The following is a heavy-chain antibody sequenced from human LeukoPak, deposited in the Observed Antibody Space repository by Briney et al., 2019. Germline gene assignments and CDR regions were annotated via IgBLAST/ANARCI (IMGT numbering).Heavy chain of an antibody. J-gene: IGHJ4*02. D-gene: IGHD5-18*01. CDR2: ISGSGGST. V-gene: IGHV3-23*01. CDR3: AKNGRGYSSDYFDY. Sequence: PGGSLRLSCAASGFTFSSYAMSWVRQAPGKGLEWVSAISGSGGSTYYADSVEGRFTISRDNSKNTLYLQMNTLRAGDTAVYSCAKNGRGYSSDYFDYWGQGTLVTVSS. CDR1: GFTFSSYA.